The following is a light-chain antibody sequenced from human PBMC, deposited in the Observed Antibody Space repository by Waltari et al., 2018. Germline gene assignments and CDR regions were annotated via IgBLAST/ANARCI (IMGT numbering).Light chain of an antibody. J-gene: IGLJ2*01. V-gene: IGLV3-10*01. CDR3: LSPDSSGTYVV. Sequence: SYELTQPPSVSVSPGQTASITCPGPALSTKNDHWYHPKSGQAPVLVIFEDSKRPSGIPERISGSSSGTMATLTLSGAQLEDEGDYYCLSPDSSGTYVVFGGGTKLTVL. CDR1: ALSTKN. CDR2: EDS.